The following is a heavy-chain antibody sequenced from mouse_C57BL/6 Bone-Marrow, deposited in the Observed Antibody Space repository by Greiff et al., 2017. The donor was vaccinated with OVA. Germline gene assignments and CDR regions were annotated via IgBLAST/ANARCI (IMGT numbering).Heavy chain of an antibody. CDR3: ARRRAWFAY. Sequence: VNLVESGAELARPGASVKLSCKASGYTFTSYGISWVKQRTGQGLEWIGEIYPRSGNTYYNEKFQGKATLTADKSSSTAYMELRSLTSEDSAVYFCARRRAWFAYWGQGTLVTVSA. V-gene: IGHV1-81*01. J-gene: IGHJ3*01. CDR2: IYPRSGNT. CDR1: GYTFTSYG.